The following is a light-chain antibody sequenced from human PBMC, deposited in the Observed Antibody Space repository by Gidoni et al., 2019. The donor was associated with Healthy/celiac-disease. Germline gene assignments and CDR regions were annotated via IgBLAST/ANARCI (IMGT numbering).Light chain of an antibody. V-gene: IGKV1-39*01. CDR2: AAS. CDR1: QSIISY. Sequence: DIHMTQSPSSLSASVGDRVTITCRASQSIISYLNWYQQKPGKAPKLLIYAASSLQSGVPSRLSGSGSGKEFSLTISSLQREDFATYYCQQSYSTPRTFGQGTKLEIK. J-gene: IGKJ2*01. CDR3: QQSYSTPRT.